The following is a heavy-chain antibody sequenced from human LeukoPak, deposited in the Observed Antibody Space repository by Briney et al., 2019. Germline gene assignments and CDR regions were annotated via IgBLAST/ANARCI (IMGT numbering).Heavy chain of an antibody. J-gene: IGHJ4*02. D-gene: IGHD1-26*01. Sequence: GGSLSPSCAASGFTFSSYWMHWVRQAPGKGLVWVSRINSDGSSTSYADSVKGRFTISRDNAKNTLYLQMNSLRAEDTAVYYCARDLLGNSGSYLRHPNGPPFDYWGQGTLVTVSS. CDR3: ARDLLGNSGSYLRHPNGPPFDY. CDR1: GFTFSSYW. CDR2: INSDGSST. V-gene: IGHV3-74*01.